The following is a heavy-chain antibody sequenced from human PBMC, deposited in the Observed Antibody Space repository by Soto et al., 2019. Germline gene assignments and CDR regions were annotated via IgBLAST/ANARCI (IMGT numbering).Heavy chain of an antibody. D-gene: IGHD2-2*01. Sequence: QVQLVQSGAEVKKPGASVKVSCKASGYTFTSSDITWVRQATGQGLEWKGWMNPNSGNTGYAQKFQGRVTMTRNTSIRTAYMELSSLRSEDTTVYYCARGGCIGTSSYPYYYYAMDVWSQGTTVTVSS. V-gene: IGHV1-8*01. CDR3: ARGGCIGTSSYPYYYYAMDV. CDR2: MNPNSGNT. J-gene: IGHJ6*02. CDR1: GYTFTSSD.